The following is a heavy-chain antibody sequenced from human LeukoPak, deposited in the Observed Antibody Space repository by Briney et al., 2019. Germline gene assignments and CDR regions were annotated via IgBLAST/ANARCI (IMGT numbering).Heavy chain of an antibody. CDR2: ISSSLNM. Sequence: KTGGSLRLSCVASGFTFGGYTINWVRLAPGKGLEWVSSISSSLNMYFAESVKGRFTISRDSARNSVSLQLNSLRVEDTAVYYCARHLAAGTNCFDPWGQGTLVTVSS. J-gene: IGHJ5*02. V-gene: IGHV3-21*01. CDR1: GFTFGGYT. D-gene: IGHD6-13*01. CDR3: ARHLAAGTNCFDP.